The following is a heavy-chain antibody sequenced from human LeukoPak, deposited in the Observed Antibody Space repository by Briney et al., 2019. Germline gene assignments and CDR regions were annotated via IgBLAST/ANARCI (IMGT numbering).Heavy chain of an antibody. Sequence: GGCLRLSCAASGCGFTFSSYTMKWVRQAPGKGLEWVSSISSDSSYIYYADSVKGRFTISRDNAKNSLYLQMNSLRADDTAVYYCAREGDYGDYHTPFDYWGQGTLVTVSS. J-gene: IGHJ4*02. V-gene: IGHV3-21*01. D-gene: IGHD4-17*01. CDR3: AREGDYGDYHTPFDY. CDR2: ISSDSSYI. CDR1: GCGFTFSSYT.